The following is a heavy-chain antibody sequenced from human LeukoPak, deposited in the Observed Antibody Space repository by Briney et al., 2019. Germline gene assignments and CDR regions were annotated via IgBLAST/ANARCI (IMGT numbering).Heavy chain of an antibody. J-gene: IGHJ4*02. D-gene: IGHD2-21*02. Sequence: PSETLSLTCTVSGASISSYYWSWIRQPPGKGLEWIGNIYYSGSTNYNPSLKSRVTISVDTSKNQFSLTLTSVTAADTAVYYCARDTAPVYWGQGTLVTVSS. CDR2: IYYSGST. CDR1: GASISSYY. CDR3: ARDTAPVY. V-gene: IGHV4-59*01.